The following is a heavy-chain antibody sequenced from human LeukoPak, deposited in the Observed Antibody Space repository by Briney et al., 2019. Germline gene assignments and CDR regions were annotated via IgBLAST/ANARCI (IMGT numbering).Heavy chain of an antibody. Sequence: ASVKVSYKAFGYTFTDYYMHWVRQAPGQGFEWMGWINPNDGDTNYAQKFQGRVTMTRDASISTAHMEVSRLRSDDTAVYYCARANFLYCSSTTCPFDHWGQGTLVTVSS. CDR2: INPNDGDT. CDR3: ARANFLYCSSTTCPFDH. J-gene: IGHJ4*02. D-gene: IGHD2-2*01. CDR1: GYTFTDYY. V-gene: IGHV1-2*02.